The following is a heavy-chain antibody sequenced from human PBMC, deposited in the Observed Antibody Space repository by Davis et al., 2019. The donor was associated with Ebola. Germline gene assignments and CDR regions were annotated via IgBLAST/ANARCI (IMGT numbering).Heavy chain of an antibody. Sequence: ASVKVSCKASGGTFSSYAISWVRQPPGQGLEWMGWISAYNGNTNYAQKLQGRVTMTTDTSTSTAYMELRSLRSDDTAVYYFARTRDIVATINEGEPYYFDYWGQGTLVTVSS. V-gene: IGHV1-18*01. CDR1: GGTFSSYA. D-gene: IGHD5-12*01. CDR2: ISAYNGNT. J-gene: IGHJ4*02. CDR3: ARTRDIVATINEGEPYYFDY.